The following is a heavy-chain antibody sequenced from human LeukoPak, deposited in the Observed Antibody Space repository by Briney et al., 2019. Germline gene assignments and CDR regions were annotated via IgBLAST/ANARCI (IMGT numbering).Heavy chain of an antibody. CDR2: SYYRSKRFI. J-gene: IGHJ4*02. D-gene: IGHD3-10*01. V-gene: IGHV6-1*01. Sequence: SQTLSLTCAISGDSVSGSPAVWNWIRQSPSRGLEWLGRSYYRSKRFIDYALSVKGRITITPDTSKNQFSLQLNSVTVEVTAVYYYARGAVRGGTNFDYWGQGTLVTVSS. CDR1: GDSVSGSPAV. CDR3: ARGAVRGGTNFDY.